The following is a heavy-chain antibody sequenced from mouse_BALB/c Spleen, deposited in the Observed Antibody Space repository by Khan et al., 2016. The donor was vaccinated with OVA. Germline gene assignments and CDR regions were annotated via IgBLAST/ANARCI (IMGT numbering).Heavy chain of an antibody. Sequence: QVQLKELGPGLVAPSQSLSITCTISGFSLSSYGIHWVRQPPGQGLEWLVVIWSDGSTTYNSTLKSRLSITKDNSKSQVFLKMNSLQTDDTAIYYCARQPYYHYYVMDYWGQGTSITVSS. CDR3: ARQPYYHYYVMDY. CDR1: GFSLSSYG. V-gene: IGHV2-6-1*01. CDR2: IWSDGST. D-gene: IGHD2-10*01. J-gene: IGHJ4*01.